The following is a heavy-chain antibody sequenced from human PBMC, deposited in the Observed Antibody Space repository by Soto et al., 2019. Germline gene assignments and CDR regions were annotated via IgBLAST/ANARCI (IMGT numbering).Heavy chain of an antibody. CDR2: ISAYNGNT. CDR1: GYTFTNYG. Sequence: ASVKVSCKASGYTFTNYGINWVRQAPGQGLEWMGWISAYNGNTNYAQKLQGRVTMTTDTSTSTAYMELTSLRSDDTAVYYCARSWELLKVWFDPWGQGTLVTVS. D-gene: IGHD1-26*01. J-gene: IGHJ5*02. V-gene: IGHV1-18*01. CDR3: ARSWELLKVWFDP.